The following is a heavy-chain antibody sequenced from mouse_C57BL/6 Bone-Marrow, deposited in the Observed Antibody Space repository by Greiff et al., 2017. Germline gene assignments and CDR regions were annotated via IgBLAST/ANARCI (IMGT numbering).Heavy chain of an antibody. CDR1: GFTLSTSGMG. V-gene: IGHV8-12*01. D-gene: IGHD1-1*01. CDR2: IYWDDDK. Sequence: QVTLKESGPGILQSSQTLSLTCSFSGFTLSTSGMGVSWLRQPSGKGLEWLAHIYWDDDKCYNPSLKRRPTISKDTSRIQVFLKITIVDTADTATYYWARGPHYFYSWYFDVWGTGTTVTVSS. CDR3: ARGPHYFYSWYFDV. J-gene: IGHJ1*03.